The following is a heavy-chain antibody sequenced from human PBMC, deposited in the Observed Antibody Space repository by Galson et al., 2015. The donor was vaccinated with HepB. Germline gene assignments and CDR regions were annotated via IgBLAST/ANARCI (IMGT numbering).Heavy chain of an antibody. D-gene: IGHD3-10*01. V-gene: IGHV1-69*13. J-gene: IGHJ6*03. CDR3: AKGEFTMVRGVYYYYYMDV. CDR2: IIPIFGTA. CDR1: GGTFSSYA. Sequence: SVKVSCKASGGTFSSYAISWVRQAPGQGLEWMGGIIPIFGTANYAQKFQSRVTITADESTSTAYMELSSLRSEDTAVYYCAKGEFTMVRGVYYYYYMDVWGKGTTVTVSS.